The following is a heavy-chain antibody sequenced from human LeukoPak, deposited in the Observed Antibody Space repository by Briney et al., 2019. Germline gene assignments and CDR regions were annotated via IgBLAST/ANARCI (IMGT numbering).Heavy chain of an antibody. CDR3: ARGGTDYYDSSGYYYACDY. Sequence: ASVKVSCKASGYTFTSYYMHWVRQAPGQALEWMGIINPSGGSTSYAQKFQRRVTMTRDTSTSTVYMELSSLRSEDTAVYYCARGGTDYYDSSGYYYACDYWGQGTLVTVSS. CDR2: INPSGGST. D-gene: IGHD3-22*01. J-gene: IGHJ4*02. V-gene: IGHV1-46*01. CDR1: GYTFTSYY.